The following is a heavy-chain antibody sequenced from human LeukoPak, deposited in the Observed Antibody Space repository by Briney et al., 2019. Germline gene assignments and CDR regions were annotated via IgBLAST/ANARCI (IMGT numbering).Heavy chain of an antibody. J-gene: IGHJ3*02. CDR1: GGSISSYY. Sequence: PSETLSLTCTVPGGSISSYYWSWIRQPPGKGLEWIGYIYYSGSTNYNPSLKSRVTISVDTSKNQFSLKLSSVTAADTAVYYCARHVTAAGSKAFDIWGQGTMVTVSS. CDR3: ARHVTAAGSKAFDI. CDR2: IYYSGST. V-gene: IGHV4-59*08. D-gene: IGHD6-13*01.